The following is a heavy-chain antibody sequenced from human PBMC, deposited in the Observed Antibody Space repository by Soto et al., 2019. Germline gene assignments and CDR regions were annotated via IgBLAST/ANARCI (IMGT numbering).Heavy chain of an antibody. CDR1: GFTLSDSY. J-gene: IGHJ6*02. V-gene: IGHV3-11*01. CDR3: ARVSWREKYGMDV. Sequence: GSLRLSCAASGFTLSDSYMSWIRQAPGKGLEWISYITFSGNTVYYADSLKGRFTISRDNAKNSLYLQMNRLRAEDTAVYYCARVSWREKYGMDVWGQGTTVTVSS. CDR2: ITFSGNTV.